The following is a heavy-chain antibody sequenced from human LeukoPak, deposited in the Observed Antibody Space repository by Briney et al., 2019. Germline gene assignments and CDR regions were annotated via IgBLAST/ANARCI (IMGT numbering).Heavy chain of an antibody. D-gene: IGHD5-18*01. CDR3: ARVRYSYGLNYFDY. CDR1: GGSISSGGYS. CDR2: IYHSGST. J-gene: IGHJ4*02. V-gene: IGHV4-30-2*01. Sequence: SETLSLTCAVSGGSISSGGYSWSWIRQPPGKGLERIGYIYHSGSTYYNPSLKSRVTISVDRSKNQFSLKLSSVTAADTAVYYCARVRYSYGLNYFDYWGQGTLVTVSS.